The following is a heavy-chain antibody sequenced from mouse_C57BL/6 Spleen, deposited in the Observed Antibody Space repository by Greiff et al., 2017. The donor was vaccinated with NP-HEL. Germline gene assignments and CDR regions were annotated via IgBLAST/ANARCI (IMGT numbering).Heavy chain of an antibody. V-gene: IGHV5-17*01. J-gene: IGHJ1*03. D-gene: IGHD1-1*01. Sequence: EVMLVESGGGLVKPGGSLKLSCAASGFTFSDYGMHWVRQAPEKGLEWVAYISSGSSTIYYADTVKGRFTISRDNAKNTLFLQMTSLRSEDTAMYYCAIYGSSPYWYFEVWGTGTTVTVSS. CDR1: GFTFSDYG. CDR2: ISSGSSTI. CDR3: AIYGSSPYWYFEV.